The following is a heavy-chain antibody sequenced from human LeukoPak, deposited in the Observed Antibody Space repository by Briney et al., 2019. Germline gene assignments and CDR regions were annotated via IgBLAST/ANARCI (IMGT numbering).Heavy chain of an antibody. V-gene: IGHV1-69*05. CDR3: AGAHIVVVVAATPRYFDY. J-gene: IGHJ4*02. CDR2: IIPIFGTA. D-gene: IGHD2-15*01. CDR1: GGTFSSYA. Sequence: SVKVPCKASGGTFSSYAISWVRQAPGQGLEWMGGIIPIFGTANYAQKFQGRVTITTDESTSTAYMELSSLRSEDTAVYYCAGAHIVVVVAATPRYFDYWGQGTLVTVSS.